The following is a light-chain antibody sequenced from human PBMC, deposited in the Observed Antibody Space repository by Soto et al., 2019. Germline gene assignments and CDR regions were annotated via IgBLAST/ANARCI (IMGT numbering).Light chain of an antibody. CDR3: QQYGSLSWT. V-gene: IGKV3-20*01. CDR1: QSVGSDY. Sequence: IVLTPSPGTLSLSPGERATLSCRASQSVGSDYLAWYQQKPGQAPRILIFGASGRATGIPDRFSGSGSGTDFTLTISRREPEDCAVYYCQQYGSLSWTFGQGTKVEIK. J-gene: IGKJ1*01. CDR2: GAS.